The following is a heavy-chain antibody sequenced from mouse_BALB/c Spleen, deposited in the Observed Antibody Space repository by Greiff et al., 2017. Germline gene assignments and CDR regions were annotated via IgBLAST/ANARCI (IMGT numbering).Heavy chain of an antibody. V-gene: IGHV1S135*01. CDR3: ARGERRGKSYAMDY. J-gene: IGHJ4*01. CDR2: IDPYNGGT. D-gene: IGHD2-1*01. CDR1: GYSFTDYN. Sequence: VHVKQSGPELVKPGASVKVSCKASGYSFTDYNMYWVKQSHGKSLEWIGYIDPYNGGTSYNQKFKGKATLTVDKSSSTAFMHLNSLTSEDSAVYYCARGERRGKSYAMDYWGQGTSVTVSS.